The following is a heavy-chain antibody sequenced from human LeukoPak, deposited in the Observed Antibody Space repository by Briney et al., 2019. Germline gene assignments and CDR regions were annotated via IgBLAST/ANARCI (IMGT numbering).Heavy chain of an antibody. Sequence: PSETLSLTYAVYGGSFSGYYWSWIRQPPGKGLEWIGEVNHSGSTNYNPSLKSRVTISVDTSKNQFSLKLSSVTAADTAVYYCARVGRGEYCSSTSCSNWFDPWGQGTLVTVSS. CDR1: GGSFSGYY. CDR3: ARVGRGEYCSSTSCSNWFDP. V-gene: IGHV4-34*01. CDR2: VNHSGST. J-gene: IGHJ5*02. D-gene: IGHD2-2*01.